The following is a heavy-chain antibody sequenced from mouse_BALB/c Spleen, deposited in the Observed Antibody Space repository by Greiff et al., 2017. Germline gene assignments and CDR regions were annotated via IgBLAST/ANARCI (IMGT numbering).Heavy chain of an antibody. CDR3: TRNYGREMDY. Sequence: EVQLVESGGGLVQPGGSMKLSCVASGFTFSNYWMNWVRQSPEKGLEWVAEIRLKSNNYATHYAESVKGRFTISRDDSKSSVYLQMNNLRAEDTGIYYCTRNYGREMDYWGKGTSVTVSS. CDR2: IRLKSNNYAT. J-gene: IGHJ4*01. V-gene: IGHV6-6*02. CDR1: GFTFSNYW. D-gene: IGHD1-1*01.